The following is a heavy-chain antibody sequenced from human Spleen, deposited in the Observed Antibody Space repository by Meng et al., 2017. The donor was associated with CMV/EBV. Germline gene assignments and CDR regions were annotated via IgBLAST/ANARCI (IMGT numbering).Heavy chain of an antibody. J-gene: IGHJ6*02. CDR1: GFSVSGSA. CDR2: IRSKVDSYAT. D-gene: IGHD1-14*01. CDR3: ARTGTGRAEEPLNSYHGMDV. V-gene: IGHV3-73*01. Sequence: GGSLRLSCAASGFSVSGSAIHWVRQASGKGLEWIGRIRSKVDSYATAYAASVEGRLFIYTDESENTVFLQMNSLKAEDTAGYYSARTGTGRAEEPLNSYHGMDVWGQGTTVTVSS.